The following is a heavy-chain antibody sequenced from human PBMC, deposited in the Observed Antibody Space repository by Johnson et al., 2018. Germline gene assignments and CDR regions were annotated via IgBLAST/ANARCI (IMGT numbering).Heavy chain of an antibody. V-gene: IGHV3-30-3*01. J-gene: IGHJ6*03. Sequence: VQLVESGGGVVQPGRSLRLSCAASGFTFSSYAMHWVRQAPGKGLEWVAVISYDGSNKYYADSVKGRFTISRDNSKNTLYLQMNSLRAEDTAVYYCSSTPTYEFWCGPYLGYDYMDVWGKGTTVTVSS. CDR1: GFTFSSYA. D-gene: IGHD3-3*01. CDR3: SSTPTYEFWCGPYLGYDYMDV. CDR2: ISYDGSNK.